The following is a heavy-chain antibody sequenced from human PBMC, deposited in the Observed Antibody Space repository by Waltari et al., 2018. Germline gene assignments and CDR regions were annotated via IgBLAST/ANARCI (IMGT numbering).Heavy chain of an antibody. CDR3: AKGISGAVAFEK. CDR1: AYRFTDYY. V-gene: IGHV1-2*02. D-gene: IGHD6-19*01. CDR2: IKPNNGGR. Sequence: QVQLVQSGAEVKKPGASVKVSCKTSAYRFTDYYMHWMRQAPGQGLEWKGWIKPNNGGRNYAQECQGRVTMTMDTSISTAYMELSRLSSDDTAVYYCAKGISGAVAFEKWGQGTLVTVSS. J-gene: IGHJ4*02.